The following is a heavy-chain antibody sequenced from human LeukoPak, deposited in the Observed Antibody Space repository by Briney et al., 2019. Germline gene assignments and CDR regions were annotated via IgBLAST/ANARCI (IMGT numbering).Heavy chain of an antibody. D-gene: IGHD1-1*01. CDR1: GGSISSSSYY. J-gene: IGHJ4*02. Sequence: PSETLSLTCTVSGGSISSSSYYWGWIRQPPGKGLEWIGSIYYSGSTYYNPSLKSRVTISVDTSKNQFSLKLSSVTAADTAVYYCARDREGYNDYWGQGTLVTVSS. V-gene: IGHV4-39*07. CDR2: IYYSGST. CDR3: ARDREGYNDY.